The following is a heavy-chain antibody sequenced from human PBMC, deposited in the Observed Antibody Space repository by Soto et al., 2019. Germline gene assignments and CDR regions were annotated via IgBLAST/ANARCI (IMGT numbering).Heavy chain of an antibody. D-gene: IGHD2-15*01. CDR1: GFTFDDYA. V-gene: IGHV3-43D*04. CDR3: TKAQYCSGGSCFLIES. Sequence: EVQLVESGGVVVHPGGSLRLSCAASGFTFDDYAMHWVRQVPGKGLEWVSIISKDGDWTHYADSVKGRFTISRDNNKNSLFLQMNGLRPEDTALYYFTKAQYCSGGSCFLIESWGQGTLVTVSS. J-gene: IGHJ5*02. CDR2: ISKDGDWT.